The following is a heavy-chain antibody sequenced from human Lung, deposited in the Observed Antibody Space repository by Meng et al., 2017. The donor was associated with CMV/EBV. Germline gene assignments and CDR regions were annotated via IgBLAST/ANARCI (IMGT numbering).Heavy chain of an antibody. Sequence: SXTXSLXCSASGGSISTSYWTGIRQPPGKGLEYIGYLYYNGSPNYNPPLKSRVTISIDTSKKQFSLKLTSVTAADTAVYYCARMNNFSGAFDVWGQGTVVTVSS. CDR2: LYYNGSP. CDR1: GGSISTSY. CDR3: ARMNNFSGAFDV. J-gene: IGHJ3*01. D-gene: IGHD3-10*01. V-gene: IGHV4-59*01.